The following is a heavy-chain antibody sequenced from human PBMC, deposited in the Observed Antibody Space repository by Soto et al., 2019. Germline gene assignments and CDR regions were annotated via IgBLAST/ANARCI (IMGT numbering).Heavy chain of an antibody. D-gene: IGHD1-26*01. CDR1: GFTFSSYA. CDR2: ISGSGGST. CDR3: ARDRWGGSWSSSGYFDY. J-gene: IGHJ4*02. Sequence: PGGSLRLSCAASGFTFSSYAMSWVRQAPGKGLEWVSAISGSGGSTYYADSVKGRFTISRDNSKNTLYLQMNSLRAEDTAVYYCARDRWGGSWSSSGYFDYWGQGTLVTVSS. V-gene: IGHV3-23*01.